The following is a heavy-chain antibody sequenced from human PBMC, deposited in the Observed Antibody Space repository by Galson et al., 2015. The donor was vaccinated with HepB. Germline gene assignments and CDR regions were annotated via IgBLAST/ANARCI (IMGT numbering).Heavy chain of an antibody. CDR1: GFTFSSYG. Sequence: SLRLSCAASGFTFSSYGMHWVRQAPGKGLEWVAFIRYDGSNKYYADSVKGRFTISRDNSKNTLYLQVNSLRAEDTAVYYCAKDGITMVRGPSYNWFDPWGQGTLVTVSS. CDR3: AKDGITMVRGPSYNWFDP. V-gene: IGHV3-30*02. D-gene: IGHD3-10*01. J-gene: IGHJ5*02. CDR2: IRYDGSNK.